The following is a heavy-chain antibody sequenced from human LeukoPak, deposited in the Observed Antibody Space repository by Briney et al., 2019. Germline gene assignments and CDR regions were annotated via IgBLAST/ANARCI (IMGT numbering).Heavy chain of an antibody. D-gene: IGHD2-2*01. J-gene: IGHJ6*04. CDR3: ARAGGYCSSTSCYGGQDGMDV. V-gene: IGHV3-21*01. CDR1: GFTFSSYS. CDR2: ISSSSSYI. Sequence: GGSLRLSCAASGFTFSSYSMNWVRQAPGKGLEWVSSISSSSSYIYYADSVKGRFTISRDNAKNSLYLQMNSLRAEDTAVYYCARAGGYCSSTSCYGGQDGMDVWGKGTTVTVSS.